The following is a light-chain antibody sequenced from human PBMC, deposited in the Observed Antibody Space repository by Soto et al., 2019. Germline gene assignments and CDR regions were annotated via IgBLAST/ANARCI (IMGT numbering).Light chain of an antibody. CDR2: RNN. CDR1: SSNIGSNY. J-gene: IGLJ3*02. CDR3: AAWDDSLSGRV. V-gene: IGLV1-47*01. Sequence: QSVLTQPPSASGTPGQRVTISCSGSSSNIGSNYVYWYQQLPGTAPKLLIYRNNQRPSGVPDRFSGSKSGTSASLAISGPRSEDEADYYCAAWDDSLSGRVFGGGTKVTVL.